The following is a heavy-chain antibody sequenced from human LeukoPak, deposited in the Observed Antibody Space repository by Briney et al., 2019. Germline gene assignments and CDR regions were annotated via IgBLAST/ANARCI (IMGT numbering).Heavy chain of an antibody. CDR3: ARDRSDYVWGSYPDY. J-gene: IGHJ4*02. Sequence: PSETLSLTCTVSGGSISSSSYCWGWIRQPPGKGLEWIGSIYYSGSTYYNPSLKSRVTISVDTSKNQFSLKLSSVTAADTAVYYCARDRSDYVWGSYPDYWGQGTLVTVSS. CDR1: GGSISSSSYC. V-gene: IGHV4-39*07. D-gene: IGHD3-16*01. CDR2: IYYSGST.